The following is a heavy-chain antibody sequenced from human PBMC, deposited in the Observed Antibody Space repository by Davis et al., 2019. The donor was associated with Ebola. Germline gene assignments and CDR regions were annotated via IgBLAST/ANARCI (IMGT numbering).Heavy chain of an antibody. CDR1: GYTFTSYD. CDR3: ARDRYAGYYYGMDV. V-gene: IGHV1-8*01. Sequence: ASVKVSCKASGYTFTSYDINWVRQATGQGLEWMGWMNPNSGNTGYAQKFQGRVTMTRNTSISTAYMELSSLRSEDTAVYYCARDRYAGYYYGMDVWGQGTTVTVSS. J-gene: IGHJ6*02. CDR2: MNPNSGNT. D-gene: IGHD2-8*01.